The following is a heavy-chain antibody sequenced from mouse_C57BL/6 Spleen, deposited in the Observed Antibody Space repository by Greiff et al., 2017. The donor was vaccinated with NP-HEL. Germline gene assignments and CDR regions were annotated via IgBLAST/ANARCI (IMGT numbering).Heavy chain of an antibody. CDR1: GYTFTSYW. Sequence: VQLQQPGAELVKPGASVKLSCKASGYTFTSYWMHWVKQRPGRGLEWIGRIDPNSGGTKYNEKFKSKATLTVDKPSSTAYMQLSSLTSEDSAVYYCARRAITTVVATNAMDYWGQGTSVTVSS. CDR2: IDPNSGGT. V-gene: IGHV1-72*01. CDR3: ARRAITTVVATNAMDY. J-gene: IGHJ4*01. D-gene: IGHD1-1*01.